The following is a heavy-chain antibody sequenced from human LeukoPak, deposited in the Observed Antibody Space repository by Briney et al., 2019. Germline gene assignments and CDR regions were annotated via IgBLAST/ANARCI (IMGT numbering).Heavy chain of an antibody. CDR1: GLSFSTAR. D-gene: IGHD3-10*02. J-gene: IGHJ4*02. CDR3: TTDDVGGLVH. Sequence: PGGSLRLSCAASGLSFSTARMGWVRQAPGKGLEWVGRIKSKSDDGTAVYTAPVKGRFTISRDDSKDTLYLQMNSLKTEDTAVYYCTTDDVGGLVHRGQGTLVTVSS. CDR2: IKSKSDDGTA. V-gene: IGHV3-15*01.